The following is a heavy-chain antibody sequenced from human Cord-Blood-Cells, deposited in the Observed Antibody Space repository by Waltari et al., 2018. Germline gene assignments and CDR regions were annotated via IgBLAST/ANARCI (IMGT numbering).Heavy chain of an antibody. Sequence: QVQLVQSGAEVKKPGASVKVSCKASGYTFTSYDINWVRQATGPGLEWMGWMNPNSGNTGYAQKFQGRVTITRNTSISTAYMELSSLRSEDTAVYYCARVGSYYGSSYYYYYMDVWGKGTTVTVSS. V-gene: IGHV1-8*03. J-gene: IGHJ6*03. D-gene: IGHD3-10*01. CDR3: ARVGSYYGSSYYYYYMDV. CDR2: MNPNSGNT. CDR1: GYTFTSYD.